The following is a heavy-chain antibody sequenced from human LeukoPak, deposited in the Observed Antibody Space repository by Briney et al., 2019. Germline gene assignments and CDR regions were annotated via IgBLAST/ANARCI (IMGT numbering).Heavy chain of an antibody. V-gene: IGHV4-59*12. CDR1: GGSISSYY. CDR3: ARDLFEGGWFDP. CDR2: IYYSGST. J-gene: IGHJ5*02. Sequence: SETLSLTCTVSGGSISSYYWSWIRQPPGKGLEWIGYIYYSGSTNYNPSLKSRVTISVDTSKNQFSLKLSSVTAADTAVYYCARDLFEGGWFDPWGQGTLVTVSS.